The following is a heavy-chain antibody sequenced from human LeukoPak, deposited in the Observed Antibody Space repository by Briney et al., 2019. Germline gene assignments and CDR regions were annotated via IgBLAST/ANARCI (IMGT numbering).Heavy chain of an antibody. CDR2: IYYSGNT. Sequence: SETLSLTCTVSGGSVSSSSYYWGWIRQPPGKGLEWIGTIYYSGNTYYNPSLKSRVTISVDTSKNQFSLKLSFVTAADTAVYYCARDHYGSGLATFDPWGQGTLVTVSS. V-gene: IGHV4-39*07. CDR1: GGSVSSSSYY. J-gene: IGHJ5*02. D-gene: IGHD3-10*01. CDR3: ARDHYGSGLATFDP.